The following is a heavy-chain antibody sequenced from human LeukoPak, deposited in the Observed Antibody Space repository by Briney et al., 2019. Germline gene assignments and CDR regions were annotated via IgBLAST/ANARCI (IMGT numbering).Heavy chain of an antibody. Sequence: SETLSLTCTVSGGSISSSSYYWGWIRQPPGKGLEWIGSIYYSGSTYYNPSLKSRVTISVDTSKNQFSLKLSSVTAADTAVYYRARMVVARWYYMDVWGKGTTVTVSS. J-gene: IGHJ6*03. D-gene: IGHD2-15*01. CDR1: GGSISSSSYY. CDR2: IYYSGST. V-gene: IGHV4-39*07. CDR3: ARMVVARWYYMDV.